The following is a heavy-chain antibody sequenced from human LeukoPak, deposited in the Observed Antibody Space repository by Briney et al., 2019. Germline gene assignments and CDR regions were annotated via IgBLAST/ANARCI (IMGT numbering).Heavy chain of an antibody. V-gene: IGHV4-31*03. CDR2: IYYSGST. D-gene: IGHD6-6*01. CDR3: ARGGAARLDP. J-gene: IGHJ5*02. Sequence: SETLSLTCTVSGGSISSGGYDWSWIRQHPGKGLEWIGYIYYSGSTYYNPSLKSRVTISVDTSKNQFSLKLSSVTAADTAVYYCARGGAARLDPWGQGTLVTVSS. CDR1: GGSISSGGYD.